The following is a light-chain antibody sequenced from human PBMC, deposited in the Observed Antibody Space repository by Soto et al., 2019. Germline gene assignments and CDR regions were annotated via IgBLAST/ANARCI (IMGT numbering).Light chain of an antibody. CDR2: DAS. Sequence: DIQMTQSPSTLSASVGDRVTITCRASQSMSSWLAWYQQKPGKAPKLLIYDASSLESGVPSRFSASGSGTEFTLTISSLQPDDFATYYCQQYNSYPWTFGQGTKVEIK. CDR3: QQYNSYPWT. CDR1: QSMSSW. J-gene: IGKJ1*01. V-gene: IGKV1-5*01.